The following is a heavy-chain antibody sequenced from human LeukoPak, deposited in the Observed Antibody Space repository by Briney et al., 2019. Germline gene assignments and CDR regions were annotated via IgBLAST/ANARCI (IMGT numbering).Heavy chain of an antibody. CDR2: IYHSGST. V-gene: IGHV4-30-2*01. D-gene: IGHD3-10*01. CDR3: ATRGFGDAFDI. Sequence: SETLSLTCTVSGGSISSGGYYWSWIRQPPGKGLEWIGYIYHSGSTYYNPSLKSRVTISVDRSKNQFSLKLSSVTAADTAVYYCATRGFGDAFDIWGQGTMVTVSS. J-gene: IGHJ3*02. CDR1: GGSISSGGYY.